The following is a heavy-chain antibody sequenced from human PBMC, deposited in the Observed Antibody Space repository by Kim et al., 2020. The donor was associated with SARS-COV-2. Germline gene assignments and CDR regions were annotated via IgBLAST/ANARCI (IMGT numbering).Heavy chain of an antibody. V-gene: IGHV1-46*01. CDR3: ARDRKTTVVSYYFDY. J-gene: IGHJ4*02. D-gene: IGHD4-17*01. Sequence: QKFQGRVTMTRDTSTSTVYMELSSLRSADTAVYYCARDRKTTVVSYYFDYWGQGTLVTVSS.